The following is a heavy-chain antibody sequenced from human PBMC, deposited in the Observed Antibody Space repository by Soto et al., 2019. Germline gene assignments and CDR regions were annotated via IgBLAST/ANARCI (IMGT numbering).Heavy chain of an antibody. CDR3: AKDGASGSYPPYYYDGMDV. V-gene: IGHV3-23*01. CDR2: ISGSGGNA. J-gene: IGHJ6*02. D-gene: IGHD1-26*01. CDR1: GFTFSSYA. Sequence: EVQLLESGGGLVQPGGSLRLSCSASGFTFSSYAMSWVRQAPGKGLEWVSSISGSGGNAYYADSVRGRFTISRDNSKNTLRLQMISLRADDTAVYHCAKDGASGSYPPYYYDGMDVWGQGTTVTVSS.